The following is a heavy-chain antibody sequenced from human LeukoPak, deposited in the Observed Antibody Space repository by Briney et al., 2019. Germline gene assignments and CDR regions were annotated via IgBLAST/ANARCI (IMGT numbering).Heavy chain of an antibody. D-gene: IGHD1-26*01. J-gene: IGHJ3*02. V-gene: IGHV4-39*07. CDR2: IYYSGSA. Sequence: SETLSLTCTVFGGSINSANYYWGWIRQPPGKGLEWIGSIYYSGSAYYSSSLKSRVTILVDTSKNQFSLKLSSVTAADTAVYYCARDSVGGTGHDAFDIWGQGTMATVSS. CDR3: ARDSVGGTGHDAFDI. CDR1: GGSINSANYY.